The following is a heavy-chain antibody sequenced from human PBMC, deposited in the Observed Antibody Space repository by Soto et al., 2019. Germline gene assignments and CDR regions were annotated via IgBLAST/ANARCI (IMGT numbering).Heavy chain of an antibody. CDR2: IIPIFGTA. Sequence: SVKVSCKASGGTFSSYAISWVRQAPGQGLEWMGGIIPIFGTANYAQKFQGRVTITADESTSTAYMELSSLRSEDTAVYYCARDGATYSSSSPYGMDVWGQGTTVTVSS. J-gene: IGHJ6*02. D-gene: IGHD6-6*01. CDR3: ARDGATYSSSSPYGMDV. V-gene: IGHV1-69*13. CDR1: GGTFSSYA.